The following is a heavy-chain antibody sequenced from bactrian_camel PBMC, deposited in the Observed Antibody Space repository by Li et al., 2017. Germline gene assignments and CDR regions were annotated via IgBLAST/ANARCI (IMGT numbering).Heavy chain of an antibody. D-gene: IGHD6*01. CDR2: IYTGDRGT. J-gene: IGHJ6*01. CDR1: GAIDNSCG. V-gene: IGHV3S54*01. CDR3: AATRSDRICTAFSPTDFAY. Sequence: VQLVESGGGSVQAGGSLKLSCAASGAIDNSCGMDWWRQVPGKEREGVATIYTGDRGTHYADAVKGRFTISGDNVKNTVYLEMNSLRPEDTAMYYCAATRSDRICTAFSPTDFAYWGQGTQVTVS.